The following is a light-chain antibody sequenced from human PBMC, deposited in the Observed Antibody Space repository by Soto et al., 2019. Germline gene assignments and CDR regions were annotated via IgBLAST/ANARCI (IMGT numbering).Light chain of an antibody. CDR2: GVS. V-gene: IGKV3-20*01. J-gene: IGKJ2*01. CDR1: QSLSSGY. CDR3: QQYSSSLVYT. Sequence: EIVLKQSPGTLSLFPGEGATLSCRASQSLSSGYLAWYQQKPGQAPRLLIYGVSSRATGIPDRFSGSGSGTDFTLTISRLEPEDFAVYYCQQYSSSLVYTFGQGTKLEIK.